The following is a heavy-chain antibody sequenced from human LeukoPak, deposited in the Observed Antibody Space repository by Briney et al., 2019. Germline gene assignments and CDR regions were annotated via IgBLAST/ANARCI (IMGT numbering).Heavy chain of an antibody. CDR2: ISYDGSNK. Sequence: TGGSLRLSCAASGFTFSSYAMHWVRQAPGKGLEWVAVISYDGSNKYYADSVKGRFTISRDNSKNTLYLQMNSLRAGDTAVYYCARDLIGGSTDYWGQGTLVTVSS. V-gene: IGHV3-30*01. CDR1: GFTFSSYA. D-gene: IGHD3-10*01. J-gene: IGHJ4*02. CDR3: ARDLIGGSTDY.